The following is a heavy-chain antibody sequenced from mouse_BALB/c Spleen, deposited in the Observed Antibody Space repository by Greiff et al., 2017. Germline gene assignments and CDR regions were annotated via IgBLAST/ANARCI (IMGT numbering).Heavy chain of an antibody. CDR1: GDSITSGY. CDR3: ARFYDYEDYAMDY. CDR2: ISYSGST. J-gene: IGHJ4*01. V-gene: IGHV3-8*02. D-gene: IGHD2-4*01. Sequence: EVQRVESGPSLVKPSQTLSLTCSVTGDSITSGYWNWIRKFPGNKLEYMGYISYSGSTYYNPSLKSRISITRDTSKNQYYLQLNSVTTEDTATYYCARFYDYEDYAMDYWGQGTSVTVSS.